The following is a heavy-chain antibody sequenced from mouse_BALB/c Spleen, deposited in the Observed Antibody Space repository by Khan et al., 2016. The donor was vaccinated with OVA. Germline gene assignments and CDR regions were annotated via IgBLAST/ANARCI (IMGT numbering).Heavy chain of an antibody. J-gene: IGHJ2*01. CDR2: INPSSGYT. V-gene: IGHV1-7*01. Sequence: QVQLQQSGAELAKPGASVKMSCKASGYTFSTYWIHWVKQRPGQGLEWIGYINPSSGYTYYNQRFNDKATLTADKSSSTAYMHLSSLTSEDSAVYYCARVSIDYWGQGTTLTVSS. CDR1: GYTFSTYW. CDR3: ARVSIDY.